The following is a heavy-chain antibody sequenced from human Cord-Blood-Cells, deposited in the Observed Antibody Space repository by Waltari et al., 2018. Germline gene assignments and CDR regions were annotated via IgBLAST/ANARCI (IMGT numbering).Heavy chain of an antibody. CDR1: GFSLSTARMG. CDR2: IFSNDEK. V-gene: IGHV2-26*01. CDR3: ARIRRSSSWYKDDAFDI. J-gene: IGHJ3*02. Sequence: QVTLKESGPVLVKPTETLTLTCTVSGFSLSTARMGVSWIRQPPGKALERLAHIFSNDEKSYSTSLKSRLTISKDTSKSQVVLTMTNMDPVDTATYYCARIRRSSSWYKDDAFDIWGQGTMVTVSS. D-gene: IGHD6-13*01.